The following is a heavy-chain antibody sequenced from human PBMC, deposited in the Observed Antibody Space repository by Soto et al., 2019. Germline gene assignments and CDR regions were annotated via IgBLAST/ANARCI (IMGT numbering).Heavy chain of an antibody. D-gene: IGHD2-2*01. V-gene: IGHV1-69*01. J-gene: IGHJ4*02. CDR1: GGTLSNYA. CDR2: ISPTFGKA. Sequence: QVQLVQSGAEVKKPGSSVKVSCKAFGGTLSNYAINWVRQAPGQGLEWMGDISPTFGKANYAQKFQGKVTISADESSSTASMERSSLTSEDTALYYCVREVRVHTPGFGNWGQGNLVTVSS. CDR3: VREVRVHTPGFGN.